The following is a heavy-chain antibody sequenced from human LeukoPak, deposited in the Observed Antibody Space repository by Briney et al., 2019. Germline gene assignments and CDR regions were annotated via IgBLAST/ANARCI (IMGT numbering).Heavy chain of an antibody. V-gene: IGHV3-23*01. D-gene: IGHD6-13*01. CDR2: ISGSGGST. CDR3: AKSFNMYSSPYFDY. Sequence: PGGSLRLSCAASGFTFSSYAMSWVRQAPRKGLEWVSAISGSGGSTYYADSVKGRFTISRDNSKNTLYLQMNSQRAEDTAVYYCAKSFNMYSSPYFDYWGQGTLVTVSS. J-gene: IGHJ4*02. CDR1: GFTFSSYA.